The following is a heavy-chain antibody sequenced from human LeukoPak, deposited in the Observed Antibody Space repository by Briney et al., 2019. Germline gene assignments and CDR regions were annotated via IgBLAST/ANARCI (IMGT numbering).Heavy chain of an antibody. CDR1: GFTFSSYG. CDR3: ATNSGWYGVS. Sequence: GGSLRLSCAASGFTFSSYGMTWVRQAPGKGLEWVSGISGSGGSTYYADSVKGRFTISREDSKNTLYLQLNSLRAEDTALYYCATNSGWYGVSWGQGTLVTVSS. V-gene: IGHV3-23*01. D-gene: IGHD6-19*01. J-gene: IGHJ4*02. CDR2: ISGSGGST.